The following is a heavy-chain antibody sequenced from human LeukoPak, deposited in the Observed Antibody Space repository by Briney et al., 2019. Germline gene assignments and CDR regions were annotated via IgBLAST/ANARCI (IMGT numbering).Heavy chain of an antibody. V-gene: IGHV7-4-1*02. CDR1: GYTFTSYA. D-gene: IGHD4-17*01. CDR2: INTNTGNP. CDR3: ARAETLTTVTTREAGDSWFDP. Sequence: ASVKVSCKASGYTFTSYAMNWVRQAPGQGLEWMGWINTNTGNPTYAQGFTGRFVFSLDTSVSTAYLQISSLKAEDTAVYYCARAETLTTVTTREAGDSWFDPWGQGTLVTVSS. J-gene: IGHJ5*02.